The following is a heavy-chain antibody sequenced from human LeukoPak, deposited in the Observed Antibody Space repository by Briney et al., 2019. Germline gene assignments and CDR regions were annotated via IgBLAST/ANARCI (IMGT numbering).Heavy chain of an antibody. CDR2: INPKSGAT. CDR3: VPSSTSPYFDY. J-gene: IGHJ4*02. D-gene: IGHD6-13*01. V-gene: IGHV1-2*02. Sequence: GASVKVSCKTSGYTFTGYYMHWVRQAAGQGFEWMGWINPKSGATSYAQKFQGRVTMTRDTSINTAYIDLRSLNSDDTAVYYCVPSSTSPYFDYWGQGTLVTVSS. CDR1: GYTFTGYY.